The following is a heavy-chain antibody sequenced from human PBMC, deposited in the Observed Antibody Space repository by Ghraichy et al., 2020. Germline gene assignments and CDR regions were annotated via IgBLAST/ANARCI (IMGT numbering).Heavy chain of an antibody. CDR3: AKAGRDYGDFSY. V-gene: IGHV3-23*01. Sequence: GESLNISCAASGFTFSSYAMSWVRQAPGKGLEWVSAISGSGGSTYYADSVKGRFTISRDNSKNTLYLQMNSLRAEDTAVYYCAKAGRDYGDFSYWGQGTLVTVSS. D-gene: IGHD4-17*01. J-gene: IGHJ4*02. CDR1: GFTFSSYA. CDR2: ISGSGGST.